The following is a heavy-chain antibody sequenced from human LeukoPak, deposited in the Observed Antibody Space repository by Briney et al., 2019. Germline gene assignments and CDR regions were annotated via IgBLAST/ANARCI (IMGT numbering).Heavy chain of an antibody. Sequence: PSETLSLTCTVSGGSISSYYWSWIRQTPGKGLEWIGYIYYSGSTNYNPSLKSRVTISVDTSKNQFSLKLSSVTAADTAVYYCARHYCSSTSCPRRLFYFDYWGQGTLVTVSS. D-gene: IGHD2-2*01. CDR2: IYYSGST. CDR3: ARHYCSSTSCPRRLFYFDY. V-gene: IGHV4-59*08. J-gene: IGHJ4*02. CDR1: GGSISSYY.